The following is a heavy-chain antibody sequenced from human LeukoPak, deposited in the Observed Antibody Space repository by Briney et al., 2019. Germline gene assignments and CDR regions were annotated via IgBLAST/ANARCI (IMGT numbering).Heavy chain of an antibody. Sequence: ASVKFSCKASGYTFTSYGISWVRQAPGQGLEWMGWISAYNGNTNYAQKLQGRVTMTTDTSTSTAYMELRSLRSDDTAVYYCARDVTLVVVVPAAPSGWFDPWGQGTLVTVSS. CDR2: ISAYNGNT. CDR3: ARDVTLVVVVPAAPSGWFDP. J-gene: IGHJ5*02. CDR1: GYTFTSYG. D-gene: IGHD2-2*01. V-gene: IGHV1-18*01.